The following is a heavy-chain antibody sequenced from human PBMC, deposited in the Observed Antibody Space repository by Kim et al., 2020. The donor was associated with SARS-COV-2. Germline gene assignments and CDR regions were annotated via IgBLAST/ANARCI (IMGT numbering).Heavy chain of an antibody. Sequence: GGSLRLSCAASGFTFSSYWMSWVRQAPGKGLEWVANIKQDGSEKYYVDSVKGRFTISRDNAKNSLYLQMNSLRAEDTAVYYCARVDGWPLYYFDYWGQGTLVTVSS. CDR1: GFTFSSYW. CDR2: IKQDGSEK. J-gene: IGHJ4*02. V-gene: IGHV3-7*03. CDR3: ARVDGWPLYYFDY. D-gene: IGHD2-2*03.